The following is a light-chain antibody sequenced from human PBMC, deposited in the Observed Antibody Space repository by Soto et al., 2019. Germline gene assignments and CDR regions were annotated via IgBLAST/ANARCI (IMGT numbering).Light chain of an antibody. CDR2: DAS. J-gene: IGKJ1*01. CDR3: QHRTTWPRT. V-gene: IGKV3-11*01. Sequence: EIVLTQSPATLSLSPGERATLSCRASQSVGSYLAWYQQKPDQSPRLLIYDASNSATGIPTMFSGGASATDSPLTISRLDPADFVFYYYQHRTTWPRTFGQGTKVEIK. CDR1: QSVGSY.